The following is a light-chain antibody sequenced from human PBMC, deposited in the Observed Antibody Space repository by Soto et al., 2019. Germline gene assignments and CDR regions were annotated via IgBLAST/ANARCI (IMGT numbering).Light chain of an antibody. CDR2: AAS. CDR3: QQYHTSSIT. V-gene: IGKV1-27*01. CDR1: QGISNY. Sequence: DIHMTQSPSSLSASLGDRVTITLRASQGISNYLAWYQQKPGKVPKLLIYAASTLQSGVPSRFSGSGSGTEFTLSIDSLQPDDFATYYCQQYHTSSITFGQGTRLEIK. J-gene: IGKJ5*01.